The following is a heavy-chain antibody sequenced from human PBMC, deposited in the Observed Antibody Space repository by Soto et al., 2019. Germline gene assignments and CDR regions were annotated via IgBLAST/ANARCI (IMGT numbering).Heavy chain of an antibody. CDR1: GYTFTSYD. J-gene: IGHJ6*03. V-gene: IGHV1-8*01. D-gene: IGHD4-17*01. CDR3: ARARGYGDYYYYYYYYYLAV. Sequence: ASVKVSCKASGYTFTSYDINWVRQATGQGLEWMGWMNPNSGNTGYAQKFQGRVTMTRNTSISTAYMELSSLRSEDTAVYYCARARGYGDYYYYYYYYYLAVWSKGSTVTVSS. CDR2: MNPNSGNT.